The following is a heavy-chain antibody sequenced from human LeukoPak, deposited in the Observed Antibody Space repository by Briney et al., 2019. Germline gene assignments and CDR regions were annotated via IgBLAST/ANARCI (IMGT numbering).Heavy chain of an antibody. CDR1: GFTFSSYA. J-gene: IGHJ4*02. CDR2: ISVSGGSA. D-gene: IGHD1-26*01. V-gene: IGHV3-23*01. Sequence: WGSLRLSCAASGFTFSSYAMSWVRQAPGKGLEWVSAISVSGGSAYYADSVKGRFTISRDNSKTTLYLQMNSLSAEDTAVSYCAKDRVEWELLPFSFDYWGQGTLVTVSS. CDR3: AKDRVEWELLPFSFDY.